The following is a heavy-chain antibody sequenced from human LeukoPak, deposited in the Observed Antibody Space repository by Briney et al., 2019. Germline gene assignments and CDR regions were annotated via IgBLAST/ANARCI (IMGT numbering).Heavy chain of an antibody. J-gene: IGHJ4*02. Sequence: GGSLRLSCAVSGFTFSNAWMSWVRQAPGKGLEWVGRIRSKTDGGTTDYAAPVKGRFTISRDDSKNTVYLQVNSLKTEDTAVYYCATGEQLGVYFDYWGQGALVAVSS. V-gene: IGHV3-15*01. CDR3: ATGEQLGVYFDY. D-gene: IGHD1-26*01. CDR2: IRSKTDGGTT. CDR1: GFTFSNAW.